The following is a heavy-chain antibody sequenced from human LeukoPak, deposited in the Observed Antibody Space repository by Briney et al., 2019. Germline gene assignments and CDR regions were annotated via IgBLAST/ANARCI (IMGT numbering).Heavy chain of an antibody. D-gene: IGHD3-16*01. V-gene: IGHV4-59*01. CDR2: IYYRGNA. J-gene: IGHJ4*02. CDR1: GGSISTYY. CDR3: ARLGGWNFDY. Sequence: SETLSLTCAVSGGSISTYYWSWIRQPPGKGLEWSWYIYYRGNANYNPYLKRRVTISLDKTNNNSSLKLSNLTTADTATYYCARLGGWNFDYWGQGTLVTVSS.